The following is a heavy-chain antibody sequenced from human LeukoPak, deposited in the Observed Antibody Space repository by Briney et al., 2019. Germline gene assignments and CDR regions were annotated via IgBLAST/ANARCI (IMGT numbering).Heavy chain of an antibody. Sequence: GGSLRLSCAASGFTFSNYEMNWVRQAPGKGLEWISYISSSGSTIYYADSVKGRFTISRDNAKNSLYLQMNSLRVEDTAVYYCARASAPPSFYYYYGMDVWGQGTTVTVSS. J-gene: IGHJ6*02. CDR3: ARASAPPSFYYYYGMDV. CDR1: GFTFSNYE. CDR2: ISSSGSTI. V-gene: IGHV3-48*03.